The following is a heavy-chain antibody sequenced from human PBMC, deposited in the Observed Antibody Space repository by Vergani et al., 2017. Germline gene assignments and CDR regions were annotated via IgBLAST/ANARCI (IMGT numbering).Heavy chain of an antibody. CDR1: GFTFSSYA. CDR2: ISSNGGST. Sequence: EVQLVESGGGLVQPGGSLRLSCSASGFTFSSYAMHWVRQAPGKGLEYVSAISSNGGSTYYADSVKGRFTISRDNSKNTLYLQMSSLRAEDTAVYYCVKGVDVMIVVATFDYWGQGTLVTVSS. CDR3: VKGVDVMIVVATFDY. J-gene: IGHJ4*02. D-gene: IGHD3-22*01. V-gene: IGHV3-64D*06.